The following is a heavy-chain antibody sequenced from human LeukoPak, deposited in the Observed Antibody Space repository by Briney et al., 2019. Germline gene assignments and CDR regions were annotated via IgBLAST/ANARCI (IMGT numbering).Heavy chain of an antibody. D-gene: IGHD3-10*01. V-gene: IGHV1-8*01. Sequence: GASVKVSCKASGYTFTSYDINWVRQATGQGLEWMGWMNPNSGNTGYAQKFQGRVTMTRNTSISTAYMELSSLRSEDAAVYYCARGQSGSGSYVWFDPWGQGTLVTVSS. CDR3: ARGQSGSGSYVWFDP. CDR2: MNPNSGNT. J-gene: IGHJ5*02. CDR1: GYTFTSYD.